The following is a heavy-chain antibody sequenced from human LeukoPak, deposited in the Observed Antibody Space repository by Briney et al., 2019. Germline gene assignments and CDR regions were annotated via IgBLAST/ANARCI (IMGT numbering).Heavy chain of an antibody. CDR3: AKDSSGSYHGYYYYGMDV. J-gene: IGHJ6*02. CDR1: GFTFSSYA. Sequence: RTGGSLRLSCAASGFTFSSYAMSWVRQAPGKGLEWVSAISGSGGSTYYADSVKGRFTISRDNSKNTLYLQMNSLRAEDTAVYHCAKDSSGSYHGYYYYGMDVWGQGTTVTVSS. D-gene: IGHD1-26*01. V-gene: IGHV3-23*01. CDR2: ISGSGGST.